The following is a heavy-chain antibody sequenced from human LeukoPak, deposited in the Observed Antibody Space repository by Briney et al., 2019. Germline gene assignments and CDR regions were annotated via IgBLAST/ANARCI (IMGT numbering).Heavy chain of an antibody. CDR2: ISYDGSDK. J-gene: IGHJ3*02. Sequence: GGSLRLSCAASGFTFSFYTMHWVRQAPGKGLEWVAVISYDGSDKYYADSVKGRFTISRDNAKNSLYLQMNSLRAEDTAVYYCARDPYYDSSGYYYEGGENAFDIWGQGTMVTVSS. D-gene: IGHD3-22*01. CDR3: ARDPYYDSSGYYYEGGENAFDI. CDR1: GFTFSFYT. V-gene: IGHV3-30*04.